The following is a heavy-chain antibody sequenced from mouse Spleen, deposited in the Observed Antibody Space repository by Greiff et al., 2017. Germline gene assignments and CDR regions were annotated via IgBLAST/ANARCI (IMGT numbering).Heavy chain of an antibody. Sequence: VQLQQPGAELVQPGASVKLSCKASGFTFTSYWMQWVNQRPGQGLEWIGVIDPSDSYTNYNQKFKGKATLTVDTSSSTSYMQLSSLTSEDPAFYYCVSWDVGYWGQGTTLTVSS. V-gene: IGHV1-50*01. D-gene: IGHD4-1*01. CDR2: IDPSDSYT. CDR3: VSWDVGY. CDR1: GFTFTSYW. J-gene: IGHJ2*01.